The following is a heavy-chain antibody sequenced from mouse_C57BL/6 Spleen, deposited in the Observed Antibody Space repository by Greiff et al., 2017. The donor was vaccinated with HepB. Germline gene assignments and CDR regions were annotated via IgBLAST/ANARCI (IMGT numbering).Heavy chain of an antibody. J-gene: IGHJ4*01. CDR1: GYTFTSYW. CDR2: INPSSGYT. D-gene: IGHD1-1*01. Sequence: QVQLQQSGAELAKPGASVKLSCKASGYTFTSYWMHWVKQRPGQGLEWIGYINPSSGYTKYNQKFKDKATLTADKSSSTAYMQLSSLTYEDSAVYHCALITTVVEGAMDYWGQGTSVTVSS. V-gene: IGHV1-7*01. CDR3: ALITTVVEGAMDY.